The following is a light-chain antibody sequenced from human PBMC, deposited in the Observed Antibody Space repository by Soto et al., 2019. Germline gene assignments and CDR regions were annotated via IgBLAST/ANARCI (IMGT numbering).Light chain of an antibody. CDR3: QQYDTYWT. V-gene: IGKV1-5*03. Sequence: DIRMTQSPSTLSASVGDRFTITFRASQSISSWLAWYQQKPGKAPKLLIYKASTLKSGVPSRFSGSGSGTEFTLTINSLQPDDFATYYCQQYDTYWTFGQGTKVDIK. CDR1: QSISSW. CDR2: KAS. J-gene: IGKJ1*01.